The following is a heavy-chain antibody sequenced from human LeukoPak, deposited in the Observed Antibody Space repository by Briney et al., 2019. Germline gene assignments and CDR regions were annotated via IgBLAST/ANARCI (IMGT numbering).Heavy chain of an antibody. CDR2: IYTSGST. V-gene: IGHV4-4*07. Sequence: PSETLSLTCTVSGGSISSYYWSWIRQPAGKGLEWIGRIYTSGSTNYNPSLKSRVTMSVDTSKNQFSLKLSSGTAADTAVYYCASLYYYDSSGYLDYWGQGTLVTVSS. CDR3: ASLYYYDSSGYLDY. CDR1: GGSISSYY. J-gene: IGHJ4*02. D-gene: IGHD3-22*01.